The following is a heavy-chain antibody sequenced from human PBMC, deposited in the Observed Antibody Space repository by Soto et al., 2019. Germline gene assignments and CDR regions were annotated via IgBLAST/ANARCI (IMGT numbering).Heavy chain of an antibody. J-gene: IGHJ6*02. CDR2: IYHSGST. D-gene: IGHD3-3*01. CDR3: ARVIRFLEWSVYGMDV. CDR1: GGSISSSNW. V-gene: IGHV4-4*02. Sequence: PSETLSLTCAGSGGSISSSNWWSWVRQPPGKGLEWIGEIYHSGSTNYNPSLKSRVTISVDKSKNQFSLKLSSVTAADTAVYYCARVIRFLEWSVYGMDVWGQGTTVTVSS.